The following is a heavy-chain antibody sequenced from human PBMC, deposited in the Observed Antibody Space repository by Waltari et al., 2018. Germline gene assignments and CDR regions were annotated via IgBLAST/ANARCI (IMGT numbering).Heavy chain of an antibody. J-gene: IGHJ5*02. Sequence: EVQLVESGGGLVQHGGSLKLSCAAAGFNFSGSDMHWVRQASGKGLEWVGRIRSKANSYATAYAASVKGRFTISRDDSKNTAYLQMNSLKTEDTAVYYCIVATTFNWFDPWGQGTLVTVSS. CDR2: IRSKANSYAT. CDR1: GFNFSGSD. CDR3: IVATTFNWFDP. D-gene: IGHD4-17*01. V-gene: IGHV3-73*01.